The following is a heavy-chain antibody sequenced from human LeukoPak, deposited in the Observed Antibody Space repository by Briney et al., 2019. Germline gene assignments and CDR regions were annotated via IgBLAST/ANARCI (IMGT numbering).Heavy chain of an antibody. D-gene: IGHD2-2*01. Sequence: GGSLRLSCAASGFTFDDYGMSWVRQGPGKGLEWVSGINWNGGSTGYADSVKGRFTISRDNAKNSLYLQMNSLRAEDTALYYCASLVVPAAHDAFDIWGQGTMVTVSS. J-gene: IGHJ3*02. CDR2: INWNGGST. V-gene: IGHV3-20*04. CDR1: GFTFDDYG. CDR3: ASLVVPAAHDAFDI.